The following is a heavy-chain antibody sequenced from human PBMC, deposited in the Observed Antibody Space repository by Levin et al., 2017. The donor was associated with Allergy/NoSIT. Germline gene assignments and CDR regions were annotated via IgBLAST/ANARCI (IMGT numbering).Heavy chain of an antibody. D-gene: IGHD4-23*01. CDR1: GFTFDDYA. V-gene: IGHV3-9*01. J-gene: IGHJ4*02. CDR2: ISWNSDIK. CDR3: AKDRLGNGYYFDY. Sequence: GGSLRLSCAASGFTFDDYAMHWVRQAPGKGLEWVSGISWNSDIKGYADSVKGRFTISRDNAKNSLYLQMNSLTAEDTAFYYCAKDRLGNGYYFDYWGQGTLVTVSS.